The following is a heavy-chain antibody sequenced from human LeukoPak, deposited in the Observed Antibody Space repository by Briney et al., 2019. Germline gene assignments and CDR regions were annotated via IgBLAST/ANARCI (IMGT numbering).Heavy chain of an antibody. Sequence: PGGSLRLSCAASGFPFNNYWIHWVRQAPGKGLMWVSSINTDGRTTSYAASVQGRFTISRDNAKKTLSLQMNSLRDDDTAVYYCARAGASGWYAAGWFDPWGQGTLVTVSS. CDR2: INTDGRTT. J-gene: IGHJ5*02. CDR3: ARAGASGWYAAGWFDP. V-gene: IGHV3-74*01. D-gene: IGHD6-19*01. CDR1: GFPFNNYW.